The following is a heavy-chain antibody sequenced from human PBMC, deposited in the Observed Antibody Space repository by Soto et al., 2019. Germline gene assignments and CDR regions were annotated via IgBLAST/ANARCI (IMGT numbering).Heavy chain of an antibody. CDR3: STVGKSELLSFGSDY. D-gene: IGHD1-26*01. Sequence: EVQLVESGGGLVKPGRSLRLSCTTSGFTFTNYAMSWFRQAPGKGLEWVGLIKSKAYDETTEYAASVTGRFTISRDDSKSIAYLQMDSLKTEDTAMYYCSTVGKSELLSFGSDYWGQGILVTVSS. CDR1: GFTFTNYA. V-gene: IGHV3-49*05. CDR2: IKSKAYDETT. J-gene: IGHJ4*02.